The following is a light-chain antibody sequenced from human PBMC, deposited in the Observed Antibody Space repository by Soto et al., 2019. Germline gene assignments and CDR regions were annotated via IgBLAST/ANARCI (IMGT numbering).Light chain of an antibody. V-gene: IGKV3-15*01. J-gene: IGKJ1*01. CDR3: QQYHSWRA. CDR2: GAA. CDR1: QSVFSS. Sequence: VLTQSQATLSGPPGGRVSLSCRASQSVFSSLAWHQQKPGQAPRLLIYGAATRATRVPARVSGSGSGTGFNLTVSSLQSEDFALYYCQQYHSWRAVARGTEVDIK.